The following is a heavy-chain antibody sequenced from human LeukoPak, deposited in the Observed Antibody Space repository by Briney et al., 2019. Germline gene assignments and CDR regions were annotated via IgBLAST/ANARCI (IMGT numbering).Heavy chain of an antibody. J-gene: IGHJ4*02. CDR2: IYYSGST. Sequence: SQTLSLTCTVSGGSISSSSYYWGCIRQPPGKGLECIGSIYYSGSTYYNPSLKSRVTISVDTSKNQFSLKLSSVTAADTAVYYCARDEIAAAGEEGFDYWGQGTLVTVSS. CDR3: ARDEIAAAGEEGFDY. V-gene: IGHV4-39*07. CDR1: GGSISSSSYY. D-gene: IGHD6-13*01.